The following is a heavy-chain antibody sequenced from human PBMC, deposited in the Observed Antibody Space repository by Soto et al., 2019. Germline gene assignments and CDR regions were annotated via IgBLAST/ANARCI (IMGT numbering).Heavy chain of an antibody. J-gene: IGHJ4*02. V-gene: IGHV3-23*01. CDR3: AKELSSGYYYFDY. CDR1: AFTFSSYA. CDR2: ISGGGGST. Sequence: GGSLRLSCAASAFTFSSYAMIWVRQAPGKGLEWVSTISGGGGSTYYADSVKGRFTISRDNSKNTLYLQMNSLRVEDTAVYYCAKELSSGYYYFDYWGQGTLVTVSS. D-gene: IGHD6-19*01.